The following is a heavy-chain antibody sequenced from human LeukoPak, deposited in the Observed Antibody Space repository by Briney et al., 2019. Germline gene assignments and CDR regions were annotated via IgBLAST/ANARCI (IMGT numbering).Heavy chain of an antibody. J-gene: IGHJ4*02. D-gene: IGHD3-9*01. V-gene: IGHV3-48*04. CDR2: ISSSSSTM. Sequence: TGGSLRPSCAASGFTVSSNYMSWVRQAPGKGLEWVSYISSSSSTMYYADSVKGRFTISRDNAKNSLYLQMNSLRAEDTALYYCAGGTGWLIDSWGQGTLVTVSS. CDR1: GFTVSSNY. CDR3: AGGTGWLIDS.